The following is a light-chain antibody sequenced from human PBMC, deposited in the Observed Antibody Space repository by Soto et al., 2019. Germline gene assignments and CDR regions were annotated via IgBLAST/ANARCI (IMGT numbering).Light chain of an antibody. Sequence: DIQMTQSPSTLSASVGDRVTITCRASQSISSWLAWYQQKPGKAPKLLICDASSLESGVPSRFSGSGSGTEFTLTISSLQPDDFATYYCQQYNSYSLPYTFGQGTKLEIK. CDR1: QSISSW. CDR2: DAS. V-gene: IGKV1-5*01. J-gene: IGKJ2*01. CDR3: QQYNSYSLPYT.